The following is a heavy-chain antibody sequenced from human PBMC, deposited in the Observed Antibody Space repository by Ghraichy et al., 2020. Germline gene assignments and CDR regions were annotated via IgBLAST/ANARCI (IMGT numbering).Heavy chain of an antibody. V-gene: IGHV3-15*01. Sequence: GGSLRLSCAASGFTFSNAWMSWVRQAPGKGLEWVGRIKSKTDGGTTDYAAPVKGRFTISRDDSKNTLYLQMNSLKTEDTAVYYCTTEKDSSSWYWGGNYYYGMDVWGQGTTVTVSS. J-gene: IGHJ6*02. CDR3: TTEKDSSSWYWGGNYYYGMDV. D-gene: IGHD6-13*01. CDR1: GFTFSNAW. CDR2: IKSKTDGGTT.